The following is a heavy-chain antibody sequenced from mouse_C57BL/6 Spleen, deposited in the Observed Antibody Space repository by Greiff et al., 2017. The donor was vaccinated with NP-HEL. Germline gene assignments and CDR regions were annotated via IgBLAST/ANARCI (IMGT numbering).Heavy chain of an antibody. CDR1: GYTFTDYN. J-gene: IGHJ2*01. CDR3: ARLDHYYGSSYVDY. V-gene: IGHV1-18*01. Sequence: VQLQQSGPELVKPGASVKIPCKASGYTFTDYNMDWVKQSHGKSLEWIGDINPNNGGTIYNQKFKGKATLTVDKSSSTAYMELRSLTSEDTAVYYCARLDHYYGSSYVDYWGQGTTLTVSS. CDR2: INPNNGGT. D-gene: IGHD1-1*01.